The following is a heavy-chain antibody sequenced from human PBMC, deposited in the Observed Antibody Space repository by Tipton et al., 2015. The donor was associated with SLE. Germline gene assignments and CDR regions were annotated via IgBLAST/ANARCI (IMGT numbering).Heavy chain of an antibody. CDR2: VYYTGHT. Sequence: TLSLTCSVSVGSISSYFWSWIRQPPGKGLEWIGYVYYTGHTSYRASLKSRATISVDKSKNQFSLNLSSVTAADTAVYYCARDSSGWPSSDAFDIWGQGTMVTASS. J-gene: IGHJ3*02. V-gene: IGHV4-59*01. CDR3: ARDSSGWPSSDAFDI. D-gene: IGHD6-19*01. CDR1: VGSISSYF.